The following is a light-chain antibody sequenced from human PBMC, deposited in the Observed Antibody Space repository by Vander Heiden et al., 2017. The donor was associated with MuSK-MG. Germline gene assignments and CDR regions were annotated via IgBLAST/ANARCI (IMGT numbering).Light chain of an antibody. V-gene: IGLV2-23*02. CDR1: SSDVGSYNL. CDR2: EVS. J-gene: IGLJ3*02. Sequence: QSALTQPSSVSGSPGPSITISCTGTSSDVGSYNLVSWYQQHQGKAPILRSDEVSKRPSGVSNRFSASKSGTTASPTTSGLQAEDEAYYYCSLYAGSSSVVFGGGTKLTVL. CDR3: SLYAGSSSVV.